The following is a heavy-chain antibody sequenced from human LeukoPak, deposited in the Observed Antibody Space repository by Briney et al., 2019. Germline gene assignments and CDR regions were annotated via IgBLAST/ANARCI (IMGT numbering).Heavy chain of an antibody. CDR3: ARLITEDYYDSSGPIIDY. CDR2: MNPNSGNT. D-gene: IGHD3-22*01. J-gene: IGHJ4*02. V-gene: IGHV1-8*01. Sequence: ASVKVSCKASGYAFTSYDIKWVREATGQGLEWMVWMNPNSGNTGYAQKFQGRVTMTTNTSISTAYMELSSLRSEDTAVYYCARLITEDYYDSSGPIIDYWGQGTLVTVSS. CDR1: GYAFTSYD.